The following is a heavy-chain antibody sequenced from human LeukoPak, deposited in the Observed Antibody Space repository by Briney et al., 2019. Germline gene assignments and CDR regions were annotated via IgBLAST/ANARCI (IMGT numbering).Heavy chain of an antibody. CDR2: ISYDGSNK. V-gene: IGHV3-30*18. J-gene: IGHJ4*02. D-gene: IGHD6-25*01. Sequence: PGRSLRLSCAASGFTFSSYGMHWVRQAPGKGLEWVAVISYDGSNKYYADSVKGRFTISRDNSKNTLYLQMNSLRAEDTAVYYCAKDRTWKSATPDYWGQGTLVTVSS. CDR1: GFTFSSYG. CDR3: AKDRTWKSATPDY.